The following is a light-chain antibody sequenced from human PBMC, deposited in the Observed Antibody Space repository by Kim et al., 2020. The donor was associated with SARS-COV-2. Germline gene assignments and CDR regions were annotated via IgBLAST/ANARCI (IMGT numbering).Light chain of an antibody. J-gene: IGKJ1*01. CDR1: QNISNN. CDR3: HQYNNWPPWT. CDR2: DAS. V-gene: IGKV3-15*01. Sequence: EIVMTQSPATLSVSPGERATLSCRASQNISNNLVWYQQKFGQAPRVLIYDASTRATGIPARFSGSGSGTEFTLTIGSLQSEDFAVYYCHQYNNWPPWTFGQGTKVDIK.